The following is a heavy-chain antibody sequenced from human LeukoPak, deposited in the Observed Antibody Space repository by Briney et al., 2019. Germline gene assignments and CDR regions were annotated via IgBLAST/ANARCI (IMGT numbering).Heavy chain of an antibody. J-gene: IGHJ5*02. CDR1: GGTFSSYA. Sequence: SSVNVSCKASGGTFSSYAINWVRQAPGQGLEWMGGFIPIFGTANYAQKFQGRVTITADESTSTAFMELSTLRSEDTAVYYCARDHWGYSNTWGQGTLVTVSS. V-gene: IGHV1-69*01. CDR2: FIPIFGTA. CDR3: ARDHWGYSNT. D-gene: IGHD6-13*01.